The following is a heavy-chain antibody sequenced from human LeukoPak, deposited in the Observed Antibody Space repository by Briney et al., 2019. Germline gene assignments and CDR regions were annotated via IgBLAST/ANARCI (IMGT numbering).Heavy chain of an antibody. CDR1: GYTFTSYG. D-gene: IGHD3-3*01. V-gene: IGHV1-18*01. Sequence: SVTVSCTTSGYTFTSYGISWVRQAPGQGLEWMGWISAYNGNTNYAQKLQGRVTMTTDTSTSTAYMELRSLRSDETAVYYCARGSYDFWSGYHNRQFDYWGQGTLVTVSS. J-gene: IGHJ4*02. CDR3: ARGSYDFWSGYHNRQFDY. CDR2: ISAYNGNT.